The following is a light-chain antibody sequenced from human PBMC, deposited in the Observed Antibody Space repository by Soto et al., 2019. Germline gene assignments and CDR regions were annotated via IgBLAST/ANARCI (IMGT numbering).Light chain of an antibody. CDR3: AAWDDSLSGV. Sequence: QSALTQPPSASGTPGQRVTISCSGSSPNIGNNYVYWYQQFPGTAPKLLIYANNRRPSGVPERFSGSKSGTSASLAISGLRSEDEADYYCAAWDDSLSGVFGGGTKVTVL. CDR2: ANN. J-gene: IGLJ2*01. CDR1: SPNIGNNY. V-gene: IGLV1-47*02.